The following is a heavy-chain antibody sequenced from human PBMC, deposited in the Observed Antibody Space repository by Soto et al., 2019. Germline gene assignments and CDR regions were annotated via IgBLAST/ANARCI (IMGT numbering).Heavy chain of an antibody. Sequence: QVHLVQSGAEVKKRGASVKVSCKGSGYGFTNYGITWVRQAPGQGLEWMAWISAHNGNTNYAQKVQGRVTVTRDTSTSTAYMELRSLRYDDTAVYYCARGRYGDYWGQGALVTVSS. CDR1: GYGFTNYG. J-gene: IGHJ4*02. CDR3: ARGRYGDY. D-gene: IGHD1-1*01. CDR2: ISAHNGNT. V-gene: IGHV1-18*01.